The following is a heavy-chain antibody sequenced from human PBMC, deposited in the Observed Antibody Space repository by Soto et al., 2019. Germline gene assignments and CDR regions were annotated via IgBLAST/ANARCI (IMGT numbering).Heavy chain of an antibody. D-gene: IGHD3-22*01. V-gene: IGHV1-69*06. CDR2: IIPIFGTA. Sequence: SVKVSCKASGGTFSSYAISWVRQAPGQGLEWMGGIIPIFGTANYAQKFQGRVTITADKSTSTAYMELSSLRSEDTAVYYCARGSGYYYDSSGYPEWAFDIWGQGTMVTVS. J-gene: IGHJ3*02. CDR3: ARGSGYYYDSSGYPEWAFDI. CDR1: GGTFSSYA.